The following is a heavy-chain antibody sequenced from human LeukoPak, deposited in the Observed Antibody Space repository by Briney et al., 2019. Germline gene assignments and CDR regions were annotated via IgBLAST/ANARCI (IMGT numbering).Heavy chain of an antibody. Sequence: GESLKISCKGSGYSFTSYWIGWVRQMPGKGLEWMGIIYPGDSDTRYSPSFQGQVTISADKSINTAYLQLSSLKASDTAMYYCARQTIDCSSTSCYGDYWGQGTLVTVSS. D-gene: IGHD2-2*01. CDR1: GYSFTSYW. J-gene: IGHJ4*02. CDR3: ARQTIDCSSTSCYGDY. CDR2: IYPGDSDT. V-gene: IGHV5-51*01.